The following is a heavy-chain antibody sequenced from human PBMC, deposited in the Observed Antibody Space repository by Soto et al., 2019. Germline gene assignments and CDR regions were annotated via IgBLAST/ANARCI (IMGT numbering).Heavy chain of an antibody. Sequence: EVQLLESGGGLVQPWGSLRLSCTASGFIFSNYAMAWVRQAPGQGLEWVSALSPSGYDRYYTDSVKDRFVISRDNSKNTMYLEMKILRDADTAVYHCARRMDNSGYFFDFWGQGALVTVSS. J-gene: IGHJ4*02. D-gene: IGHD3-10*01. V-gene: IGHV3-23*01. CDR1: GFIFSNYA. CDR3: ARRMDNSGYFFDF. CDR2: LSPSGYDR.